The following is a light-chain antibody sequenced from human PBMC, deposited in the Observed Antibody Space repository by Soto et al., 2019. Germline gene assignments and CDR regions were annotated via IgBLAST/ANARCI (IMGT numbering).Light chain of an antibody. CDR3: QQYGSSPLT. Sequence: EIVLTQSPGTLSLSAREGATPSCEASQSVSSSYLAWYQQKPGQAPRLLIYGASSRATGIPDRFSGSGSGTDFTLTISRLEPEDVAVYYCQQYGSSPLTFGQGTRLEIK. CDR1: QSVSSSY. CDR2: GAS. J-gene: IGKJ5*01. V-gene: IGKV3-20*01.